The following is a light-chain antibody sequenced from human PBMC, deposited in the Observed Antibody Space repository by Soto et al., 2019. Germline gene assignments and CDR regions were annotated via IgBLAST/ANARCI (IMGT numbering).Light chain of an antibody. CDR1: QSVSSN. J-gene: IGKJ1*01. CDR2: GAS. CDR3: QQYNNWWT. V-gene: IGKV3-15*01. Sequence: EIVMTQSPATLSVSPGERATLSCRASQSVSSNVAWYQQKPGQAPRLLIYGASTRATGIPARFSGSGSGTEFTLPISSLQSEDFAVYYCQQYNNWWTFGQGTKVEIK.